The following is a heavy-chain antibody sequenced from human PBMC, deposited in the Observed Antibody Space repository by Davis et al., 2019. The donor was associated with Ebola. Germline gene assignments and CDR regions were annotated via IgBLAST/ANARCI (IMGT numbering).Heavy chain of an antibody. CDR1: GYTFSNFW. V-gene: IGHV5-51*01. CDR3: AAIYDDYKANPDF. D-gene: IGHD4-17*01. J-gene: IGHJ4*02. Sequence: GESLKISCKASGYTFSNFWIGWVRQMPGRGLELMGIIYPGDSDTRYSPSFQGQVTISVDKSINTAYLQWSSLKASDTAMYYCAAIYDDYKANPDFWGQGTLVTVSS. CDR2: IYPGDSDT.